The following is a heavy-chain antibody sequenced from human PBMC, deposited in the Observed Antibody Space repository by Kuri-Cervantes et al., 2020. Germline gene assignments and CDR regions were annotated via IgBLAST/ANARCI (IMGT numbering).Heavy chain of an antibody. D-gene: IGHD3-10*01. J-gene: IGHJ5*02. V-gene: IGHV3-30*03. CDR3: ARDWGFGEGWFDP. CDR2: ISYDGSNK. Sequence: GGSLRLSCAASGFTFSSYGMHWVRQAPGKGLEWVAVISYDGSNKYYADSVKGRFTISRDNSKNTLYLQMNSLRAEDTAVYYCARDWGFGEGWFDPWGQGTLVTVSS. CDR1: GFTFSSYG.